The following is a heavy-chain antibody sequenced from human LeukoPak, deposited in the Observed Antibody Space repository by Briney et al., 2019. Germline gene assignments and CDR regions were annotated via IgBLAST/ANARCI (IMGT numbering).Heavy chain of an antibody. V-gene: IGHV1-18*01. CDR3: ARDRFEYSSSAGSVSGY. J-gene: IGHJ4*02. CDR2: IGAYNGNT. Sequence: ASVKVSCKASGYTFTSYGISWVRQAPGQGLEWMGWIGAYNGNTNYAQKLQGRVTMTTDTSTSTAYMELRSLRSDDTAVYYSARDRFEYSSSAGSVSGYWGQGTLVTVSS. CDR1: GYTFTSYG. D-gene: IGHD6-6*01.